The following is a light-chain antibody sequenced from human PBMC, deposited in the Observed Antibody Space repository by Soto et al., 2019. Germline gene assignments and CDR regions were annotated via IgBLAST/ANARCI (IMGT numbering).Light chain of an antibody. CDR1: QTVLDSSNNKDY. CDR2: WAS. Sequence: IVMTHSPDSLAVSLAERATINWKSIQTVLDSSNNKDYFNWHQQKPGQPPKLLIYWASNRDSGVPDRFRGSGSGTDFTPKISRVEAEDVGVYYCMQGTHWPRTFGHGTKVDIK. CDR3: MQGTHWPRT. V-gene: IGKV4-1*01. J-gene: IGKJ1*01.